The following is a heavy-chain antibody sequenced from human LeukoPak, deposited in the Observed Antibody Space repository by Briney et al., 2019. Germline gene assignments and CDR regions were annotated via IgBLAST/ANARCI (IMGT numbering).Heavy chain of an antibody. D-gene: IGHD2/OR15-2a*01. Sequence: PSGTLSLTCAVSAGSSSSSNWWGWVRQPPGKGPEWIGEIYQSGSTNYNPSLKSRVTISMDKSKNQLSLKLTSVTAADTALYYCVRYKREAEDCTSTVCNSWFDPWGQGTLVTVSS. CDR1: AGSSSSSNW. CDR3: VRYKREAEDCTSTVCNSWFDP. J-gene: IGHJ5*02. CDR2: IYQSGST. V-gene: IGHV4-4*02.